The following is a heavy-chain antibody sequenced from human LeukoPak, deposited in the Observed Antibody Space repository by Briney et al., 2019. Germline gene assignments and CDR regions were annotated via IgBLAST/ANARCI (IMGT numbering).Heavy chain of an antibody. CDR1: GFTFSDYA. Sequence: PGGSPRLSCVASGFTFSDYAMNWVRQAPGKGLGWVSTFKTNSGQVYYAESVRGRFTISRVNSKNTVYLEMSSLRAEDTALYFCARSVPDYTRFDYWGQGALVTVSS. CDR3: ARSVPDYTRFDY. CDR2: FKTNSGQV. V-gene: IGHV3-23*01. D-gene: IGHD4-11*01. J-gene: IGHJ4*02.